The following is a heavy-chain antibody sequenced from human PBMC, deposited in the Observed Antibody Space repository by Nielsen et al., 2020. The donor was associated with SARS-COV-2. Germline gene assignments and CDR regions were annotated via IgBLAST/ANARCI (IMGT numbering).Heavy chain of an antibody. CDR2: MWADGATE. D-gene: IGHD5/OR15-5a*01. V-gene: IGHV3-33*06. CDR1: GFTFSFYD. J-gene: IGHJ4*02. Sequence: GESLKISCAASGFTFSFYDIHWVRQAPGEGLEWVAVMWADGATEHYAESVKGRFTVSRDASKNTVYLQMNGLRAADSAVYYCAKDLGPDAGYTVFNDYFDNWGQGTLVTVSS. CDR3: AKDLGPDAGYTVFNDYFDN.